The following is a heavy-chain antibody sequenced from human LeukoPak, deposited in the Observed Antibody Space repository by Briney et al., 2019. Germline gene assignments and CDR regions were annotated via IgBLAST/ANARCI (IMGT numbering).Heavy chain of an antibody. J-gene: IGHJ4*02. V-gene: IGHV3-23*01. CDR2: ISGSGGST. CDR1: GFTFSSYA. D-gene: IGHD3-22*01. CDR3: ARDSAYYYDSSGYYPQVFDY. Sequence: GALRLSCAASGFTFSSYAMSWVRQAPGKGLEWVSAISGSGGSTYYADSVKGQFTISRDNSKNTLYLQMNSLRAEDTAVYYCARDSAYYYDSSGYYPQVFDYWGQGTLVTVSS.